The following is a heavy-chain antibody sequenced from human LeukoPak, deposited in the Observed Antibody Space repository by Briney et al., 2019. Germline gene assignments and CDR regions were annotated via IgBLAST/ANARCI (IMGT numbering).Heavy chain of an antibody. V-gene: IGHV3-23*01. Sequence: GGTLRLSCAASGFSFSSYGMSWVRQAPGKGLEWVSGISGSGASTYYADSVKGRFTISRDNSKNTLYLQMNSLRAEDTAVYYCAKRPSSSWLGYYYYYMDVWGKGTTVTVSS. CDR2: ISGSGAST. J-gene: IGHJ6*03. CDR3: AKRPSSSWLGYYYYYMDV. CDR1: GFSFSSYG. D-gene: IGHD6-13*01.